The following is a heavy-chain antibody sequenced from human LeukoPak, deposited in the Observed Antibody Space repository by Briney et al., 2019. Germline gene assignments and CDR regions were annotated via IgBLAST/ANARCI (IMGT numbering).Heavy chain of an antibody. CDR2: ISGSGGST. J-gene: IGHJ4*02. V-gene: IGHV3-23*01. D-gene: IGHD5-24*01. CDR3: AKPARRDGYNWVWDY. CDR1: GFTFSSYA. Sequence: PGGSLRLSCAASGFTFSSYAMSWVRQAPGKGLKWVSAISGSGGSTYYADSVKGRFTISRDNSKNTLYLQMNSLRAEDTAVYYCAKPARRDGYNWVWDYWGQGTLVTVSS.